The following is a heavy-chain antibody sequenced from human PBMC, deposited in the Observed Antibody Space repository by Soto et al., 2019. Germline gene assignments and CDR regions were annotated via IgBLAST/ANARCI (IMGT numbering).Heavy chain of an antibody. Sequence: SETLSLTCTVSGGSISSYYWSWIRQPPGKGLEWIGYIYYSGSTNYNPSLKSRVTISVDTSKNQFSLKLSSVTAADTAVYYCARTYYYGSGSLYYFDYWCQGTLVNVSS. J-gene: IGHJ4*02. CDR1: GGSISSYY. CDR3: ARTYYYGSGSLYYFDY. D-gene: IGHD3-10*01. V-gene: IGHV4-59*01. CDR2: IYYSGST.